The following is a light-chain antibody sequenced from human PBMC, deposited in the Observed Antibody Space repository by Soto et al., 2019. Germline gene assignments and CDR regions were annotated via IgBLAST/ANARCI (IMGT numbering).Light chain of an antibody. V-gene: IGKV3-20*01. CDR3: QQYGSSPWT. J-gene: IGKJ1*01. CDR2: GAS. Sequence: LNQSPGTLSLSPGERATLSCRASQSVSSSYLAWYQQKPGQAPRLLIYGASSRATGIPDRFSGSGSGTDFTLTISRLEPEDFAVYYCQQYGSSPWTIGQGTKVDIK. CDR1: QSVSSSY.